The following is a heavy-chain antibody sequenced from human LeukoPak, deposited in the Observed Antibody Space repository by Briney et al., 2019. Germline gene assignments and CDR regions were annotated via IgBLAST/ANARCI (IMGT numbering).Heavy chain of an antibody. Sequence: GGSLRLSCTASGFTFSNAWMSWVRQAPGKGLEWVGRIKSKADAGTTDYAAPVKGRFTISRDDSENTLYLQMNSLKTEDSGVYYCTRYYYAPGSYGELNHWGQGTLVTVSS. CDR1: GFTFSNAW. D-gene: IGHD3-10*01. CDR3: TRYYYAPGSYGELNH. J-gene: IGHJ4*02. V-gene: IGHV3-15*01. CDR2: IKSKADAGTT.